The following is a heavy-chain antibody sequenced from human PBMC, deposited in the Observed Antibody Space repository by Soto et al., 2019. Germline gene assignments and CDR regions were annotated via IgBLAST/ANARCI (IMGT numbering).Heavy chain of an antibody. V-gene: IGHV3-30-3*01. D-gene: IGHD2-2*01. CDR3: AREGGTYCISTSCPTFIVYYYGMDV. J-gene: IGHJ6*02. CDR1: GFTFSGYA. Sequence: PGGSLRLSCSASGFTFSGYAMHWVRQAPGKGLEWVAVISYDGSNKYYADSVKGRFTISRDNSKNTLYLQMNSLRAEDTAVYYCAREGGTYCISTSCPTFIVYYYGMDVWGQGTTVTVSS. CDR2: ISYDGSNK.